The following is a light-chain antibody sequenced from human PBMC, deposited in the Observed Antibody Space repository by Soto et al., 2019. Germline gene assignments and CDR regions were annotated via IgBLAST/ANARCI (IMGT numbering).Light chain of an antibody. CDR1: QGISNY. V-gene: IGKV1-27*01. Sequence: DIQMTQSPSSLSASVGDRVTLTCRASQGISNYLAWYQQKPGKVPKLLIYAASTLQSGVPSRFNGGGSGTDFTLTISSLQPEDVATYYCQKYNSAPWTFGQGTKVEIK. CDR2: AAS. J-gene: IGKJ1*01. CDR3: QKYNSAPWT.